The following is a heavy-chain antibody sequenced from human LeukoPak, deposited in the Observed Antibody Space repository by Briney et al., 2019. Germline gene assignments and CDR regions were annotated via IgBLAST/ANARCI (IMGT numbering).Heavy chain of an antibody. CDR1: GFTFSSYW. V-gene: IGHV3-74*01. CDR3: ARDRYYTFDY. Sequence: PGGSLRLSCAASGFTFSSYWMHWVRHVPGKGLVWVSHINSDGSSTTYADSVKGRFAISRDNAKNTLYLHMNSLRAEDTAVYYCARDRYYTFDYWGQGSLVTVSS. D-gene: IGHD3-22*01. CDR2: INSDGSST. J-gene: IGHJ4*02.